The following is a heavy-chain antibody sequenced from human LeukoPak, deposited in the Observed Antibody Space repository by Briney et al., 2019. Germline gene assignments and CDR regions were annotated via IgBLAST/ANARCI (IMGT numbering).Heavy chain of an antibody. J-gene: IGHJ4*02. CDR3: ARDVAY. V-gene: IGHV3-48*01. CDR2: ISSSTSTI. D-gene: IGHD2-21*01. CDR1: GFTFSNYN. Sequence: GGSLRLSCAASGFTFSNYNMNWVRQAPGKGLEWVSYISSSTSTIYYADSVKGRFTISRDNAKNSLYLQMNSLRAEDTAVYYCARDVAYWGQGTLVTVSS.